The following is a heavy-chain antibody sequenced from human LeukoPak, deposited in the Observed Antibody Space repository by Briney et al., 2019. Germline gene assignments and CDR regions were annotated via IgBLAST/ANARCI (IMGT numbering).Heavy chain of an antibody. D-gene: IGHD7-27*01. Sequence: TASETLSLTCTVSGASIYSGGLYWGWIRQPPGKGLEWIGYMYYSGSYYYNPSLKSRATISLGTSDNQFSLKLTSVTAADTAVYFCARDLTNWGSYDYWGQGILVAVSS. J-gene: IGHJ4*02. V-gene: IGHV4-31*03. CDR2: MYYSGSY. CDR3: ARDLTNWGSYDY. CDR1: GASIYSGGLY.